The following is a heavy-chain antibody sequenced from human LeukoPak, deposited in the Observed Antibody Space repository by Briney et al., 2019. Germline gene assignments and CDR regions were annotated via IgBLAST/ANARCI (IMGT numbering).Heavy chain of an antibody. CDR1: GFTFDDYG. Sequence: GGSLRLSCAASGFTFDDYGMSWVRQAPGKGLGWVSGINWNGGSTGYADSVKGRFTISRDNAKNSLYLQMNSLRAEDTALYHCARNDGPGNYYYYMDVWGKGTTVTVSS. V-gene: IGHV3-20*01. D-gene: IGHD1-14*01. CDR2: INWNGGST. J-gene: IGHJ6*03. CDR3: ARNDGPGNYYYYMDV.